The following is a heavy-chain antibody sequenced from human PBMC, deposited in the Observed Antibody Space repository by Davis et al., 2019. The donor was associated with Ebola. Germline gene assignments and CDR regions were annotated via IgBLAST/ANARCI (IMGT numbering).Heavy chain of an antibody. CDR1: GFTVSKNY. J-gene: IGHJ3*02. CDR2: IYSGGKT. V-gene: IGHV3-53*01. Sequence: GESLKISCAASGFTVSKNYMSWVRQAPGKGLEWVSIIYSGGKTDYADSVKGRFTISRDNSKNTLYLQMNSLRAEDTAVYYCARDLDSNTWHGMGAFDIWGQGTMVTVSS. D-gene: IGHD2-2*03. CDR3: ARDLDSNTWHGMGAFDI.